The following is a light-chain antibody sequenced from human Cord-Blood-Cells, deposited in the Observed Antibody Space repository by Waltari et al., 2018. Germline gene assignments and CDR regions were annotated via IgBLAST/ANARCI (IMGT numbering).Light chain of an antibody. J-gene: IGLJ3*02. CDR3: FSYAGSSTLV. CDR2: EGS. Sequence: QSALTQPASVSGSPGQSITISCTGTSSAVGSYNLVSWYQPHPGKAPKLMIYEGSKRPSGFSNRFSGSKSGNTASLTISGLQAEDEADYYCFSYAGSSTLVFGGGTKLTVL. CDR1: SSAVGSYNL. V-gene: IGLV2-23*01.